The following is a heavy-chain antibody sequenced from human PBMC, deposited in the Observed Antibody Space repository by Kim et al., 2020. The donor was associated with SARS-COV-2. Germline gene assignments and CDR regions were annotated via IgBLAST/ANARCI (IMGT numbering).Heavy chain of an antibody. J-gene: IGHJ6*02. CDR2: DGGGK. V-gene: IGHV3-7*01. CDR3: AALYGIDV. Sequence: DGGGKYYVDSVKGRFTISRDNAKNSLYLQMNSLGADDTAVYYCAALYGIDVWGQGTTVIVSS.